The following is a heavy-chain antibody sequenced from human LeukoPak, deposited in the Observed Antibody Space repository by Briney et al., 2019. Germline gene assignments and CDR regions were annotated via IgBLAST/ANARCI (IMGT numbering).Heavy chain of an antibody. CDR2: ISGSGNDI. J-gene: IGHJ4*02. V-gene: IGHV3-11*01. CDR3: GTHAGRTGSDD. CDR1: GFIFSGYY. D-gene: IGHD3/OR15-3a*01. Sequence: PGGSLRLSCATSGFIFSGYYMSRIRQAPGKGLEWVSYISGSGNDISYADSVKGRFTISGDNAKGSLYLQMNSLRAADTAVYYCGTHAGRTGSDDWGQGTLVTVSS.